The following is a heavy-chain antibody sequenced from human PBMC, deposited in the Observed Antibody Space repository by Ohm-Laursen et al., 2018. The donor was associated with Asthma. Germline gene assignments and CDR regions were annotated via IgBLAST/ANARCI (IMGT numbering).Heavy chain of an antibody. CDR2: ISTASSFI. J-gene: IGHJ1*01. D-gene: IGHD1-26*01. CDR3: ARPTREPRH. Sequence: SLRLSCSASGYTFSRYSIHWVRQIPGKGLEWVASISTASSFIYYADSVRGRFTTSRDNARNLVFLQMDSLRADDTAVYYCARPTREPRHWGQGTPVTVSS. V-gene: IGHV3-21*01. CDR1: GYTFSRYS.